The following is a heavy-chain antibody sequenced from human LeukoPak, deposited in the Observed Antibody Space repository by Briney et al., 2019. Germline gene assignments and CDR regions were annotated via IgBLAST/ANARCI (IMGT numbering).Heavy chain of an antibody. V-gene: IGHV4-30-4*08. D-gene: IGHD6-6*01. CDR1: GGSISSGDYY. CDR2: IYYSGST. J-gene: IGHJ4*02. CDR3: ARGRSTYSSSSYFDY. Sequence: TLSLTCTVSGGSISSGDYYWSWIRQPPGKGLEWIGYIYYSGSTYYNPSLKSRVTISVDTSKNQFSLKLSSVTAADTAVYYCARGRSTYSSSSYFDYWGQGTLVTVSS.